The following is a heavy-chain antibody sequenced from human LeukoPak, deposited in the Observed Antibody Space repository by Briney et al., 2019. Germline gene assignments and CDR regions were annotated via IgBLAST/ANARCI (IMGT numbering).Heavy chain of an antibody. Sequence: ASVKVSCKASGYTFTSYYMYWVRQAPGQGLEWMGGIIPIFGTANYAQKFQGRVTITADKSTSTAYMELSSLRSEDTAVYYCARVARDWNYQFDYWGQGTLVTVSS. CDR2: IIPIFGTA. J-gene: IGHJ4*02. CDR1: GYTFTSYY. V-gene: IGHV1-69*06. CDR3: ARVARDWNYQFDY. D-gene: IGHD1-7*01.